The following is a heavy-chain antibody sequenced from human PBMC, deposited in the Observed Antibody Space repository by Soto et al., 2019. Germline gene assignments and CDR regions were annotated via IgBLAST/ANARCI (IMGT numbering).Heavy chain of an antibody. CDR3: PHRLGWNPQGY. Sequence: GPTLVNPTQTLTLTCTFSGFSLSTSGVGVGWIRQPPGKALEWLALIYWNDDKCYSPSLKSRLTITKDTSKNQVVLTMTNMDPVDTAKYYCPHRLGWNPQGYWGQGTLVTVYS. CDR2: IYWNDDK. CDR1: GFSLSTSGVG. D-gene: IGHD1-1*01. V-gene: IGHV2-5*01. J-gene: IGHJ4*02.